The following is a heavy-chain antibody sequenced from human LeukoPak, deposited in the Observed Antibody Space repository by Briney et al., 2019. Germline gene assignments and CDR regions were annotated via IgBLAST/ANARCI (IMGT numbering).Heavy chain of an antibody. D-gene: IGHD3-10*01. V-gene: IGHV1-18*01. CDR1: GYTFTSYG. Sequence: ASVKVSCKASGYTFTSYGISWVRQAPGQGLEWMGWISAYNGNTNYAQKLQGRVTMTTDTSTSTAYMELRSLRSDDTAVYYCARDRSGYYGSGGGTDYWGQGTLVTVSS. CDR3: ARDRSGYYGSGGGTDY. CDR2: ISAYNGNT. J-gene: IGHJ4*02.